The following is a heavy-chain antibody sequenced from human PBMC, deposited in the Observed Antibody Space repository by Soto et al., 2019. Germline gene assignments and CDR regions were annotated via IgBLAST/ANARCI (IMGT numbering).Heavy chain of an antibody. CDR2: MYNTGST. CDR3: ARDLWGYCGTDCYPLDV. CDR1: GGSISGYY. D-gene: IGHD2-21*02. V-gene: IGHV4-59*01. Sequence: QVQLQESGPGLVKPSETLSLTCTVSGGSISGYYWSWIRQPPGKGLEWIGYMYNTGSTVYNPSFKSRVTISVDTSKNQFSLKLISVTAADTAVYYCARDLWGYCGTDCYPLDVWGQGTTVTVSS. J-gene: IGHJ6*02.